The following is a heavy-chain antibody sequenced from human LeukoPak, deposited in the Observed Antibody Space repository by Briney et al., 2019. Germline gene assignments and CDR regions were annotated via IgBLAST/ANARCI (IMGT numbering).Heavy chain of an antibody. Sequence: TGGSLRLSCAASGFTFSSYSMNWVRQAPGKGLEWVSSISSSSSYIYYADSVKGRFTISRDNAKNSLYLQMNSLRAEDTAVYYCANNYYDSSGYYKPLDYWGQGTLVTVSS. J-gene: IGHJ4*02. CDR3: ANNYYDSSGYYKPLDY. CDR1: GFTFSSYS. CDR2: ISSSSSYI. V-gene: IGHV3-21*01. D-gene: IGHD3-22*01.